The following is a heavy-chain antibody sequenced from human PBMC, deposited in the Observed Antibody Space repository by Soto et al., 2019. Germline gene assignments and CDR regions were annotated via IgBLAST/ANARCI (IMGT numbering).Heavy chain of an antibody. CDR3: ARDRCSSTSCYQVYGMDV. V-gene: IGHV1-2*04. CDR1: S. CDR2: INPNSGGT. Sequence: SRRWLRQANGQGLEWMGWINPNSGGTNYAQKFQGWVTMTRDTSISTAYMELSRLRSDDTAVYYCARDRCSSTSCYQVYGMDVWGQGTTVTVLL. J-gene: IGHJ6*02. D-gene: IGHD2-2*01.